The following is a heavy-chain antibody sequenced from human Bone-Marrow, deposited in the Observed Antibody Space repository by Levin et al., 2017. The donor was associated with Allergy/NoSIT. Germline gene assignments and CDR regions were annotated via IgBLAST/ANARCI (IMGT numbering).Heavy chain of an antibody. D-gene: IGHD3-3*01. CDR2: ISSSSSTI. CDR3: ARDPAIDFWSGYFDP. J-gene: IGHJ5*02. V-gene: IGHV3-48*02. CDR1: GFTFSSYS. Sequence: AGGSLRLSCAASGFTFSSYSMNWVRQAPGKGLEWVSYISSSSSTIYYADSVKGRFTISRDNAKNSLYLQMNSLRDEDTAVYYCARDPAIDFWSGYFDPWGQGTLVTVSS.